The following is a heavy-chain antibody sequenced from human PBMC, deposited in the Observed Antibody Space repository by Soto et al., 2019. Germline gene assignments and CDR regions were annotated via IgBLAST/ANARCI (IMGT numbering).Heavy chain of an antibody. CDR1: GGSISSGGYY. J-gene: IGHJ1*01. D-gene: IGHD3-3*01. CDR3: ARTTIFGVVQH. CDR2: IYYSGST. Sequence: QVQLQESGPGLVKPSQTLSLTCTVSGGSISSGGYYWSWIRQHPGKGLEWIGYIYYSGSTYYNPSLKSXXTXSXXTSKHQFSQKLSSVTAADTAVYYCARTTIFGVVQHWGQGTLVTVSS. V-gene: IGHV4-31*03.